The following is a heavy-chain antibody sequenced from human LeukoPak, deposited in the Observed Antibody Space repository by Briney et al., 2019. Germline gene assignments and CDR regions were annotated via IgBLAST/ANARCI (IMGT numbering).Heavy chain of an antibody. CDR2: IYSGGST. CDR3: ARQGNYHDTSGYDAFDY. J-gene: IGHJ4*02. Sequence: SGGSLRLSCAASGFTVSSNYMSWVRQAPGKGLEWVSVIYSGGSTYYADSVKGRFTIPRDNSKNTLYLQMNTLRAEDTAVYYCARQGNYHDTSGYDAFDYWGQGTLVTVSS. CDR1: GFTVSSNY. D-gene: IGHD3-22*01. V-gene: IGHV3-66*02.